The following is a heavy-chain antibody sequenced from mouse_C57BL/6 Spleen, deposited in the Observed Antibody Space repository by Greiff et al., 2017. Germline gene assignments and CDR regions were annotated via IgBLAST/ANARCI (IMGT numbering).Heavy chain of an antibody. D-gene: IGHD2-1*01. CDR1: GFNIKDDY. J-gene: IGHJ3*01. CDR2: IDPENGDT. Sequence: EVQLQQSGAELVRPGASVKLSCTASGFNIKDDYMHWVKQRPEQSLEWIGWIDPENGDTEYASKFQGKATITADTSSNTAYLQLSSLTSEDTAVYYCTTRGNYGAWFAYWGQGTLVTVSA. CDR3: TTRGNYGAWFAY. V-gene: IGHV14-4*01.